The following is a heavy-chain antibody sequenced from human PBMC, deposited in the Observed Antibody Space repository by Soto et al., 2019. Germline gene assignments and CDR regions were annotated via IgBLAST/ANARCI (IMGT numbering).Heavy chain of an antibody. J-gene: IGHJ6*03. CDR3: ARRARADYYYMDV. CDR1: GVTFSSDA. V-gene: IGHV3-64*01. D-gene: IGHD6-6*01. CDR2: ISSNGIGT. Sequence: EVQLVESGGGLAQPGGSLRLSCAASGVTFSSDAMDWVRQAPGKGLEYVSGISSNGIGTYYASSVKGRFTISRDNSRDTVCLQMDSLRPEDMAVYYCARRARADYYYMDVWGKGTTVTVS.